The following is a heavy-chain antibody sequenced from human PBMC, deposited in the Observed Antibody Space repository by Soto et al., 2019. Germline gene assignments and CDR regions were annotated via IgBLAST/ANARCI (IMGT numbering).Heavy chain of an antibody. Sequence: GASVKVSCKASGYTFTSYYMHWVRQAPGRGLEWMGIINPSGGSTSYAQKFQGRVTMTRDTSTSTVYMELSSLRSEDTAVYYCARVGSSSFAHRRKYYYYHGMDVWGQGTTVTVSS. CDR1: GYTFTSYY. D-gene: IGHD6-6*01. CDR3: ARVGSSSFAHRRKYYYYHGMDV. CDR2: INPSGGST. V-gene: IGHV1-46*01. J-gene: IGHJ6*02.